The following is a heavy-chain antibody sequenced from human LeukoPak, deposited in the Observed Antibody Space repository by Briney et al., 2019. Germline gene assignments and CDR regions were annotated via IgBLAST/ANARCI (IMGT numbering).Heavy chain of an antibody. D-gene: IGHD1-26*01. CDR2: VSYSGST. V-gene: IGHV4-59*08. CDR1: GGSISFYY. J-gene: IGHJ4*02. Sequence: SETLSLTCTVSGGSISFYYWTWIRQTPGKGLEWIGYVSYSGSTSYYPSLKSRVTISVDTSKNQFSLKLSSVTAADTAVYYCARRPTTSIVGATTNYFDHWGQGTLVTVSS. CDR3: ARRPTTSIVGATTNYFDH.